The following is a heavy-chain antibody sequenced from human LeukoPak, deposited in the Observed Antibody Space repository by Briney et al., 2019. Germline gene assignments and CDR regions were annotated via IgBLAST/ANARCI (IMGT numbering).Heavy chain of an antibody. V-gene: IGHV4-4*07. D-gene: IGHD4-17*01. CDR3: ARDSSYGDYVSWYFDL. Sequence: SETLSLTCTVSGGAISSYYWSWIRQAPGKGLEWIGHVYTSVSANYNPSLKGRVTMSVDTSKNQSYLKLSSVTTADAAVYYCARDSSYGDYVSWYFDLWGRGTLVTVSS. J-gene: IGHJ2*01. CDR1: GGAISSYY. CDR2: VYTSVSA.